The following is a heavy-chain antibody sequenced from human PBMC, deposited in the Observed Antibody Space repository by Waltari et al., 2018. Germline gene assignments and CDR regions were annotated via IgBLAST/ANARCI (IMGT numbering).Heavy chain of an antibody. J-gene: IGHJ4*02. D-gene: IGHD2-15*01. Sequence: QLQLQESGPGLVKPSETLSLTCTVSGGSISSSSYYWGWIRQPPGKGLEWIGSIYYSGITYYNPSLKSRVTISVDTSKNQFSLKLSSVTAADTAVYYCAREMADCSGGTCYSRDFDYWGQGTLVTVSS. CDR3: AREMADCSGGTCYSRDFDY. V-gene: IGHV4-39*02. CDR2: IYYSGIT. CDR1: GGSISSSSYY.